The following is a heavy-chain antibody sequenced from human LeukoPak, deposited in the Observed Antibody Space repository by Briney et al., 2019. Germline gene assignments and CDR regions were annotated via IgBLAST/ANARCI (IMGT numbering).Heavy chain of an antibody. Sequence: SETLSLTCAVYGGSFSGYYWSWIRQPSGKGLEWIGEINHSGSTNYNPSLKSRVTISVDTSKNQFSLKLSSVTAADTAVYYCARGRYRGWFDPWGQGTLVTVSS. CDR2: INHSGST. CDR3: ARGRYRGWFDP. V-gene: IGHV4-34*01. D-gene: IGHD1-1*01. J-gene: IGHJ5*02. CDR1: GGSFSGYY.